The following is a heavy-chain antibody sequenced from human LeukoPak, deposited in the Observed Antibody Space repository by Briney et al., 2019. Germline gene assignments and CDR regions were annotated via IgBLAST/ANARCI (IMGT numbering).Heavy chain of an antibody. CDR2: ISAYNGNT. D-gene: IGHD6-6*01. Sequence: ASVKVSCKASGYTFTSYGISWVRQAPGQGLEWMGWISAYNGNTNYAQKFQGRVTMTRNTSISTAYMELSSLRSEDTAVYYCARGWPLIAAPPWFDPWGQGTLVTVSS. V-gene: IGHV1-18*01. J-gene: IGHJ5*02. CDR3: ARGWPLIAAPPWFDP. CDR1: GYTFTSYG.